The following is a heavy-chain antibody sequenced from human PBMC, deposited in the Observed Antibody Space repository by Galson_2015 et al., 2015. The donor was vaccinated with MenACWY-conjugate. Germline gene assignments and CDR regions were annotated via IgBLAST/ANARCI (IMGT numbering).Heavy chain of an antibody. CDR2: IKADGSFS. CDR3: ARDNNWSFDS. D-gene: IGHD1-1*01. CDR1: GFTFNNYW. V-gene: IGHV3-74*01. J-gene: IGHJ4*02. Sequence: SLRLSCAASGFTFNNYWMHWVCHPPGKGLEWISYIKADGSFSNYADSVKGRFTISTDNAKNMVYLQMDGLGDEDTAVYFCARDNNWSFDSWGQGTLVTVSS.